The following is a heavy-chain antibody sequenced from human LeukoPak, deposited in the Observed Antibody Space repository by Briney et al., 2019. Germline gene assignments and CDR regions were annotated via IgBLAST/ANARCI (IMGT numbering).Heavy chain of an antibody. Sequence: SETLSLTCTVSGGSISGYYWSWIRQPAGKGLEWIGRIDTSGNTNYNPSLKSRVTMSLDTSKNQFSLEVMSVTAADTAVYYCAGVGGSWYMDHWGQGTLVTVSS. CDR1: GGSISGYY. CDR3: AGVGGSWYMDH. CDR2: IDTSGNT. D-gene: IGHD6-13*01. V-gene: IGHV4-4*07. J-gene: IGHJ4*02.